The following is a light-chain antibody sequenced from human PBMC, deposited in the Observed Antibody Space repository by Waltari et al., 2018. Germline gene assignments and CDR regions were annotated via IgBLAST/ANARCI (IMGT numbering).Light chain of an antibody. CDR3: CSFAGGSSWV. J-gene: IGLJ3*02. CDR1: SSDIGS. Sequence: QSALTQPASVSGSPGQSITISCTGTSSDIGSVSWYQQHPGMAPKLMIYEGTKRPSGLSYRFAGSKSGNTASLTISGLQAEDDADYYCCSFAGGSSWVFGGGTKVTVL. CDR2: EGT. V-gene: IGLV2-23*01.